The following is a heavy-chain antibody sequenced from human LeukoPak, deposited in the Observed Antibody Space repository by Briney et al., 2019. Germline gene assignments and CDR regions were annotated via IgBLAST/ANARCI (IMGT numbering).Heavy chain of an antibody. CDR2: INPTSGGT. J-gene: IGHJ4*02. Sequence: GASVKVSCKASGYTFTGYYMHWVRQAPGQELEWMVRINPTSGGTNYAQKFQGRVTMTRDTSISTAYMELSRLRSDDTAVYYCARDYKSLSRIAAAGTYDYWGQGTLVTVSS. D-gene: IGHD6-13*01. V-gene: IGHV1-2*06. CDR3: ARDYKSLSRIAAAGTYDY. CDR1: GYTFTGYY.